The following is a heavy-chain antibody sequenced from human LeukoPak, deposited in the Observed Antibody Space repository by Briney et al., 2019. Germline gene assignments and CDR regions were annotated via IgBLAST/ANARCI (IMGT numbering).Heavy chain of an antibody. CDR3: AKDLSSGWLDY. D-gene: IGHD6-19*01. CDR1: GFTFSSYG. V-gene: IGHV3-30*18. CDR2: ISYDGSNK. Sequence: GGSLRLSCAASGFTFSSYGMHWVRQAPGKGLEWVAVISYDGSNKYYADSVKVRFTISRDNSKNTLYLQMNSLRAEDTAVYYCAKDLSSGWLDYWGQGTLVTVSS. J-gene: IGHJ4*02.